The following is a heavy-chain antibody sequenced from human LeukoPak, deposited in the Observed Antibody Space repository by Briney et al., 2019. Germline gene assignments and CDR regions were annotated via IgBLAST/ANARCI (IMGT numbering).Heavy chain of an antibody. V-gene: IGHV4-59*12. Sequence: PSETLSLTCTVSGGSISGYFWTWIRQSPGKGLDWVGYIYDSGSTDYNPSLKGRVTISVDPSKNQFSLKLSSVTAADTAVYYCARENGGLGYAFDIWGQGTMVTVSS. CDR1: GGSISGYF. J-gene: IGHJ3*02. CDR3: ARENGGLGYAFDI. D-gene: IGHD2-8*01. CDR2: IYDSGST.